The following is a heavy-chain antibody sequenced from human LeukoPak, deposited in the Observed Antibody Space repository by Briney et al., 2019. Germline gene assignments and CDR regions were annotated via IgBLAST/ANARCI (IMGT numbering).Heavy chain of an antibody. CDR3: ASQYYDFWSGYYGWFDP. Sequence: SETLSLTCTVSGGSISSYYWSWIRQPPGKGLEWIGSIYYSGSTYYNPSLKSRVTMSVDTSKNQFSLKLSSVTAADTAVYYCASQYYDFWSGYYGWFDPWGQGTLVTVSS. CDR1: GGSISSYY. V-gene: IGHV4-59*04. CDR2: IYYSGST. J-gene: IGHJ5*02. D-gene: IGHD3-3*01.